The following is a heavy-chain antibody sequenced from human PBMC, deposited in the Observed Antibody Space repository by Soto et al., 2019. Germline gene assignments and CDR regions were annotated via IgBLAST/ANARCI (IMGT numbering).Heavy chain of an antibody. J-gene: IGHJ4*02. D-gene: IGHD6-6*01. V-gene: IGHV3-30*18. CDR2: ISYDGSNK. CDR1: GFTFSSYG. CDR3: AKDLDPLYSSSPVFDY. Sequence: GGSLRLSCAASGFTFSSYGMHWVRQAPGKGLEWVAVISYDGSNKYYADSVKGRFTISRDNSKNTLYLQMNSLRAEDTAVYYCAKDLDPLYSSSPVFDYWGQGTLVTVSS.